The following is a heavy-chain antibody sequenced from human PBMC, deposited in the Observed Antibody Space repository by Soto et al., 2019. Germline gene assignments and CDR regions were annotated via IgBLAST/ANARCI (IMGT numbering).Heavy chain of an antibody. J-gene: IGHJ3*02. CDR3: AREIPGWLKNDAFDI. CDR2: IKQDGSEK. D-gene: IGHD5-12*01. CDR1: GFTFSSYW. Sequence: GGSLRLSCAASGFTFSSYWMSWVRQAPGKGLEWVANIKQDGSEKYYGDSVKGRFTISRDNAKNSLYLQMNSLRAEDTAVYYCAREIPGWLKNDAFDIWGQGTMVTVSS. V-gene: IGHV3-7*03.